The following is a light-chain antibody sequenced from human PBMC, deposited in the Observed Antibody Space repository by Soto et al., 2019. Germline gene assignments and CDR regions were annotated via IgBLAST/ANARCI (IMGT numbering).Light chain of an antibody. Sequence: EIVLTQSPGTLSLSPGERATLSCKASQSVSSSYFAWYQQKPGQAPRLLIYGASSRATGIPDRFSGSGSGTDFTLTISRLEPVDFAVYFCQQYVSSPVTFGQGTKVEIK. J-gene: IGKJ1*01. CDR1: QSVSSSY. CDR3: QQYVSSPVT. V-gene: IGKV3-20*01. CDR2: GAS.